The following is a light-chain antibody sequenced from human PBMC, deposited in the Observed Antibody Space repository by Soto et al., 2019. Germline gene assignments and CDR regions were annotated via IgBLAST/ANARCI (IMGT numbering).Light chain of an antibody. CDR3: CSCVSGSPFDVL. V-gene: IGLV1-40*01. CDR1: TSNIGAGYD. CDR2: SHN. J-gene: IGLJ3*02. Sequence: QSVLTQPPSVSGAPGQRVTISCTGSTSNIGAGYDVHWYQQLPGTAPRLLISSHNNRPSGVPDRFFGSKSGTSASLTIIGLQAEDEADYYCCSCVSGSPFDVLFGGGTKVTVL.